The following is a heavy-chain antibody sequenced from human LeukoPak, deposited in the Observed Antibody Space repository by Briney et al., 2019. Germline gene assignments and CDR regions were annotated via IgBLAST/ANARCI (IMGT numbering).Heavy chain of an antibody. J-gene: IGHJ5*02. V-gene: IGHV4-30-4*07. Sequence: PSETLSLTCAVSGVAISRGGYAWNWIRQPPGKGLERIAYIYHSGTTYYNPSLKSRATISVDTSKNQFSLKLSSVTAADTAVYYCVRGRYSSGWFKDKNWFDPWGQGIPVTVSS. D-gene: IGHD6-19*01. CDR1: GVAISRGGYA. CDR2: IYHSGTT. CDR3: VRGRYSSGWFKDKNWFDP.